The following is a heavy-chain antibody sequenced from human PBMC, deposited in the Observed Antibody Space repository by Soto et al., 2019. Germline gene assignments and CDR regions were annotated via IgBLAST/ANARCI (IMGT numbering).Heavy chain of an antibody. CDR1: GYSFTSYW. CDR2: IYPGDSDT. D-gene: IGHD2-2*01. Sequence: PGESLKISCKGSGYSFTSYWIGWVRQMPGKGLEWMGIIYPGDSDTRYSPSFQGQVTISADKSISTAYLQWSSLKASDTAMYYCARNTGSDIVVVPAAHGDAFDIWGQGTMVTVSS. V-gene: IGHV5-51*01. J-gene: IGHJ3*02. CDR3: ARNTGSDIVVVPAAHGDAFDI.